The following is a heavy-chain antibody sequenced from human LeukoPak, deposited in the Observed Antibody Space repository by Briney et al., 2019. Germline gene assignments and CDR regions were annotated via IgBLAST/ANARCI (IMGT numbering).Heavy chain of an antibody. J-gene: IGHJ4*02. D-gene: IGHD6-6*01. CDR1: GGSISSSSYY. V-gene: IGHV4-39*01. CDR2: IYYSGST. Sequence: PSETLSLTCTVSGGSISSSSYYWGWIRQPPGKGLEWIGSIYYSGSTYYNPSLKSRVTISVDTSKNQFSLKLSSVTAADTAVNYCARHSGATRPNFDYWGQGTLVTVSS. CDR3: ARHSGATRPNFDY.